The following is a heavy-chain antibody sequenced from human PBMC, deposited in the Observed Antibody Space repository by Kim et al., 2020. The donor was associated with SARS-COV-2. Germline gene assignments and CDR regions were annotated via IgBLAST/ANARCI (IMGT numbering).Heavy chain of an antibody. Sequence: GGSLRLSCAASGFSFNSFWMSWVRQAPGKGLEWLANINQDGSEKKFVDSVKGRFTISSDNAENSVYLQMNSLRVEDSAVYYCARDAWAQRGTDGFDYWGKGTLVTVSS. CDR1: GFSFNSFW. J-gene: IGHJ4*02. CDR2: INQDGSEK. D-gene: IGHD7-27*01. CDR3: ARDAWAQRGTDGFDY. V-gene: IGHV3-7*01.